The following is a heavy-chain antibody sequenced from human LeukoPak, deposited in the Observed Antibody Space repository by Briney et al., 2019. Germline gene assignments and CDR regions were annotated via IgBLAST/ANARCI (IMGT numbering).Heavy chain of an antibody. V-gene: IGHV4-38-2*02. D-gene: IGHD6-19*01. CDR1: GYSISSTYY. Sequence: SETLSLTCTVSGYSISSTYYWGWIRQPPGKGLEWIGSVYHSGSTYYNPSLKSRVTISVDTSKNQFSLKLTSVTAADTAVYYCARTSSSGWYGDNWFDPWGQGTLVTVSS. J-gene: IGHJ5*02. CDR2: VYHSGST. CDR3: ARTSSSGWYGDNWFDP.